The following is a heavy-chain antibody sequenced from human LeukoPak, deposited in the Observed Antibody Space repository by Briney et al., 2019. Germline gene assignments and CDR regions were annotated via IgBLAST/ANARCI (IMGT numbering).Heavy chain of an antibody. V-gene: IGHV4-59*08. Sequence: SETLSLTCTVSGGSISSYYWSWIRQPPGKGLEWIGYIYYSGSTNYNPSLKSRVTISVDTSKNQFSLKLSSVTAADTAVYYCASTYYDILTGYYPHAFDIWGQGTMVTVSS. CDR1: GGSISSYY. CDR3: ASTYYDILTGYYPHAFDI. CDR2: IYYSGST. D-gene: IGHD3-9*01. J-gene: IGHJ3*02.